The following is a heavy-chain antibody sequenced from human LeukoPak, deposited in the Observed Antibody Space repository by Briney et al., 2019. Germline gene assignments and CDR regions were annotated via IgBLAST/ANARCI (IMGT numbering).Heavy chain of an antibody. Sequence: PGGSLRPSSAASGFTFSIFTIDWVRQAPGKGLEWVSSINILSNYIYYADSVKGRFTISRDNAKNSLSLQMNSLSAEDTAVYYCARESHSIRWVTEFNLWG. J-gene: IGHJ1*01. CDR1: GFTFSIFT. CDR3: ARESHSIRWVTEFNL. V-gene: IGHV3-21*01. CDR2: INILSNYI. D-gene: IGHD6-13*01.